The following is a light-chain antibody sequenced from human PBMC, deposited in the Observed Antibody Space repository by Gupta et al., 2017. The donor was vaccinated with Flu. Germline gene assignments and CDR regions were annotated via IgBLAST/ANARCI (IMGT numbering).Light chain of an antibody. J-gene: IGKJ4*01. CDR3: QQDYNTPLT. Sequence: DTVMTQSPDSLAVSLGERATINCKSSQSGLYSSNNKNYLAWYQQKPGQPPKLLIYWASARESGVPDRFSGSGSGTDFTLTISTLQAEDVAVYYCQQDYNTPLTFGGGTKVEIK. CDR1: QSGLYSSNNKNY. CDR2: WAS. V-gene: IGKV4-1*01.